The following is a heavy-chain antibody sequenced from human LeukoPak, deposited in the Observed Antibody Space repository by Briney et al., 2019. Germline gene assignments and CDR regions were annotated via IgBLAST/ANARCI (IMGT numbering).Heavy chain of an antibody. V-gene: IGHV3-23*01. CDR3: AKTRGYRYGSPDY. Sequence: GGSLRLSCTASGFTFSSFAMSWVRQAPGKGLEWVSAISGGGGSTFYADSVKGRFTISRDNSKNTLYLQMNSLRAEDTAVYYCAKTRGYRYGSPDYWGQGTLVTVSS. J-gene: IGHJ4*02. CDR1: GFTFSSFA. D-gene: IGHD5-18*01. CDR2: ISGGGGST.